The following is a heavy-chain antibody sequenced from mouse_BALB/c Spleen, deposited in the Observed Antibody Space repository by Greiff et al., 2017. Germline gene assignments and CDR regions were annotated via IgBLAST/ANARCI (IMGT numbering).Heavy chain of an antibody. J-gene: IGHJ2*01. CDR3: ARQLGGY. CDR1: GFTFSSYT. V-gene: IGHV5-12-2*01. Sequence: EVQRVESGGGLVQPGGSLKLSCAASGFTFSSYTMSWVRQTPEKRLEWVAYISNGGGSTYYPDTVKGRFTISRDNAKNTLYLQMSSLKSEDTAMYYCARQLGGYWGQGTTLTVSS. CDR2: ISNGGGST. D-gene: IGHD4-1*01.